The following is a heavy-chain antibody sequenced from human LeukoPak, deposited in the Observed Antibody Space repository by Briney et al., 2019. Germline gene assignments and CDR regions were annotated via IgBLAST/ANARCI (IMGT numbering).Heavy chain of an antibody. CDR2: IYYSGST. Sequence: SETLSLTCTVSGGSISSYYWSWIRQPPGKGLEWIGYIYYSGSTNYNPSLKSRVTISVDTSKNQFSLKLSSVTAADTAVYYCARAGTYYDFWSATPYYYYMDVWGKGTTVTVSS. CDR1: GGSISSYY. D-gene: IGHD3-3*01. V-gene: IGHV4-59*12. J-gene: IGHJ6*03. CDR3: ARAGTYYDFWSATPYYYYMDV.